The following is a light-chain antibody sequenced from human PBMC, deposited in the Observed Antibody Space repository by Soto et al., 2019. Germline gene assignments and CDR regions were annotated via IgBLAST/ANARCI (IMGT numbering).Light chain of an antibody. Sequence: EIGLTQSPATLSLSPGERATLSCRASQSVSSYLAWYQQKPGQAPRLLIYDASNRATGIPARFSGSGSGTDFTLTISSLEPEDFAVYYCQQRSNWPPLFTFGPGTKVD. J-gene: IGKJ3*01. CDR2: DAS. V-gene: IGKV3-11*01. CDR3: QQRSNWPPLFT. CDR1: QSVSSY.